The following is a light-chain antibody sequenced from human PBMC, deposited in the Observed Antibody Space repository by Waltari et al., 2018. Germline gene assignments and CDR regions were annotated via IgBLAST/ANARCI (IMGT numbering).Light chain of an antibody. Sequence: QSALTQPASVSGSPGQSITISCTGTSSDVGDYNYVSWYQQHPGKAPKLMIYEVSNRPSGVPNRFACSKSGIPASRTISGLQAEDESDYYCSSYTSSSTYVFGTGTKVTVL. CDR2: EVS. V-gene: IGLV2-14*01. CDR3: SSYTSSSTYV. CDR1: SSDVGDYNY. J-gene: IGLJ1*01.